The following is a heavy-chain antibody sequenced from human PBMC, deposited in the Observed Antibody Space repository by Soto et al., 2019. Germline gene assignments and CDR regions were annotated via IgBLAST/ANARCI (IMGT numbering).Heavy chain of an antibody. V-gene: IGHV3-11*01. D-gene: IGHD2-2*01. CDR3: ARDPNQLLAYPYYYGMDV. CDR1: GFTFSDYY. CDR2: ISSSGSTI. J-gene: IGHJ6*02. Sequence: QVQLVESGGGLVKPGGSLRLSCAASGFTFSDYYMSWIRQAPGKGLEWVSYISSSGSTIYYADSVKGRFTISRDNAKNSLYLQMNSLRAEDTVVYYCARDPNQLLAYPYYYGMDVWGQGTTVTVSS.